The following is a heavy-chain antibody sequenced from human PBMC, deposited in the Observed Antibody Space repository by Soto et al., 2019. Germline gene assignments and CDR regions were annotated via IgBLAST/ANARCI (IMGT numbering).Heavy chain of an antibody. Sequence: EVQLVDSGGGLVQPGGSLRLSCAASGFSFSSYWIHWVRQAPGEGLVWVSRIKGDGITTNYADSVKGRFTISRDYAKNTVFLQMNSLRAEDTALYYCARGAFGAYYLDSWGQGTLVTVSS. CDR1: GFSFSSYW. J-gene: IGHJ4*02. CDR2: IKGDGITT. V-gene: IGHV3-74*01. D-gene: IGHD3-3*01. CDR3: ARGAFGAYYLDS.